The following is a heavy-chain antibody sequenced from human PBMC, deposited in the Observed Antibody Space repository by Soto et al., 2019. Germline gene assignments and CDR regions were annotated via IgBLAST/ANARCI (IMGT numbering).Heavy chain of an antibody. Sequence: QVQLVESGGGVVQPGRSLRLSCAASGFTFSSYGMHWVRQAPGKGLEWVAVISYDGSDKYYADSVKGRFTISRDNSNNTLYLQMDSRRAEDTAVYYCAKGVVVATTSFQHWGQGTLVTVSS. J-gene: IGHJ1*01. V-gene: IGHV3-30*18. CDR2: ISYDGSDK. CDR3: AKGVVVATTSFQH. CDR1: GFTFSSYG. D-gene: IGHD2-15*01.